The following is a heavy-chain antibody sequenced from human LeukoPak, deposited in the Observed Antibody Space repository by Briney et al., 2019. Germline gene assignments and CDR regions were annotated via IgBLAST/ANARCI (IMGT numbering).Heavy chain of an antibody. J-gene: IGHJ6*02. V-gene: IGHV3-66*01. Sequence: GGSLRLSCAASGFTVSSDYMSWVRQAPGKGLEWVSVIYSGGTTYYAGSVEGRFSISRDNSKNTLYLQMNSLRAEDTAVYYCARDTYSSSWQFNYYYYYYGMDVWGQGTTVTVSS. D-gene: IGHD6-13*01. CDR2: IYSGGTT. CDR1: GFTVSSDY. CDR3: ARDTYSSSWQFNYYYYYYGMDV.